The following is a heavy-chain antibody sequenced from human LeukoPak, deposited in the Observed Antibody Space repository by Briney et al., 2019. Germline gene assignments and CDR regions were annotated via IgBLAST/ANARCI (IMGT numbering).Heavy chain of an antibody. Sequence: GGSLRLSCAASGFTFSNYAMSWVRQAPGKGLEWVSSISGSGGSTYYVDSVKGRFTISRDNSKNTLHSQMNILRAEDTAAYYCAKLGGNVAFWGQGTLVTVSS. CDR1: GFTFSNYA. V-gene: IGHV3-23*01. CDR2: ISGSGGST. D-gene: IGHD4-23*01. J-gene: IGHJ4*02. CDR3: AKLGGNVAF.